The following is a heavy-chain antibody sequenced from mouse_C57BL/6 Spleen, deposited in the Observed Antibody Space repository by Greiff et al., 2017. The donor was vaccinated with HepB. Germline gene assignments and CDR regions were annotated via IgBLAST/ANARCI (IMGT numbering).Heavy chain of an antibody. V-gene: IGHV1-69*01. CDR3: ARDWGRGGRYFDV. J-gene: IGHJ1*03. D-gene: IGHD4-1*01. CDR1: GYTFTSYW. Sequence: VQLQQPGAELVMPGASVKLSCKASGYTFTSYWMHWVKQRPGQGLEWIGEIDPSDSYTNYNQKFKGKSTLTVDKSSSTAYMQLSSLTSEDSAVYYCARDWGRGGRYFDVWGTGTTVTVSS. CDR2: IDPSDSYT.